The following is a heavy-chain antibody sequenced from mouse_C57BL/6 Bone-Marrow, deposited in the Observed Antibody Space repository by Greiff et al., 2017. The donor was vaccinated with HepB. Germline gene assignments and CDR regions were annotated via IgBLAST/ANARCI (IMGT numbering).Heavy chain of an antibody. Sequence: EVHLVESGGDLVKPGGSLKLSCAASGFTFSSYGMSWVRQTPDKRLEWVATISSGGSYTYYPDSVKGRFTIPRDNAKNTLYLQMSSLKSEDTAMYYCARQFFAYWGQGTLVTVSA. CDR2: ISSGGSYT. V-gene: IGHV5-6*01. CDR3: ARQFFAY. J-gene: IGHJ3*01. CDR1: GFTFSSYG.